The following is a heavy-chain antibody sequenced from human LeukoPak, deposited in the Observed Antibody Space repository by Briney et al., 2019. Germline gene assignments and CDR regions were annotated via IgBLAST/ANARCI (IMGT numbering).Heavy chain of an antibody. J-gene: IGHJ4*02. CDR3: ARDAGTCSSTSCSDYLDF. V-gene: IGHV4-59*01. D-gene: IGHD2-2*01. CDR2: VYYNGVT. CDR1: GGSISNYY. Sequence: SETLSLTCTVSGGSISNYYWSWIRQPPGKGLEWISYVYYNGVTHYNPSLQSRISISVDMSKNQFSLKVTSVTAADTAVYYCARDAGTCSSTSCSDYLDFWGQGTQVTVSS.